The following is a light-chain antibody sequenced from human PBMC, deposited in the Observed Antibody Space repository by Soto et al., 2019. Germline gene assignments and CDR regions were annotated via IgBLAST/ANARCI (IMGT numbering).Light chain of an antibody. CDR2: DAS. CDR1: QSVSTY. J-gene: IGKJ5*01. V-gene: IGKV3-11*01. CDR3: QQRSSWIT. Sequence: EVVLTQSPATLSFPPGERATLSCRASQSVSTYLAWYQQKPGQAPRLLIYDASNRATGIPARFSASGSATDFTLTISSLEPEDFAVYDCQQRSSWITFGPGTRLEIK.